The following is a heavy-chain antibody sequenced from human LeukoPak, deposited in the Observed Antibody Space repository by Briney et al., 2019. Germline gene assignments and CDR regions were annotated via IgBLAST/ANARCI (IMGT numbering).Heavy chain of an antibody. V-gene: IGHV4-39*01. Sequence: SETLSLTCTVSGGSISSSSYYWGWIRQPPGKGLEWIGSIYYSGSTYYNPSLKSRVTISVDTSKNQFSLKLSSVTAADTAVYYCARGRHSSSWYWNNWFDPWGQGTLVTVSS. CDR3: ARGRHSSSWYWNNWFDP. CDR1: GGSISSSSYY. J-gene: IGHJ5*02. D-gene: IGHD6-13*01. CDR2: IYYSGST.